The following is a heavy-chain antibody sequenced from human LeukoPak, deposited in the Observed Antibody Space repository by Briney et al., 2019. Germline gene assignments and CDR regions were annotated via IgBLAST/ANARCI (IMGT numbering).Heavy chain of an antibody. D-gene: IGHD3-10*02. V-gene: IGHV3-30*18. Sequence: GGSLRLSCAASGFTFSTYGMHWVRQAPGKGLEWVAVISYDGSNKYYADSVKGRFTISRDNSKNSLYLQIHSLRAEDTAVYYCAELGITMIGGVWGKGTTVTISS. CDR1: GFTFSTYG. CDR3: AELGITMIGGV. CDR2: ISYDGSNK. J-gene: IGHJ6*04.